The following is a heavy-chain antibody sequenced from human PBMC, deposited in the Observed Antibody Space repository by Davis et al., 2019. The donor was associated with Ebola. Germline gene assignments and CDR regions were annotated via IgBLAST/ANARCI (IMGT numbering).Heavy chain of an antibody. J-gene: IGHJ5*02. CDR1: GYTFISYG. CDR2: ISAYNGNT. Sequence: ASVKVSCKASGYTFISYGISWVRQAPGQGLEWMGWISAYNGNTNYAQKLQGRVTMTTDTSTSTAYMELSSLRSEDTAVYYCARSPKSGVVIQPRWGWFDPWGQGTLVTVSS. D-gene: IGHD3-3*01. V-gene: IGHV1-18*01. CDR3: ARSPKSGVVIQPRWGWFDP.